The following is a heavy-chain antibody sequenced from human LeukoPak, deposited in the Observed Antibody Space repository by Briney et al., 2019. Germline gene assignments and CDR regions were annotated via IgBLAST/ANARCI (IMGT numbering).Heavy chain of an antibody. D-gene: IGHD6-19*01. J-gene: IGHJ5*02. Sequence: SETLSLTCTVSGGPISSYYWSWIRQPPGKGLEWIGYIYYSGSTNYNPSLKSRVTISVDTSKNQFSLKLSSVTAADTAVYYCARVSSGWYYDNWFDPWGQGTLVTVSS. CDR2: IYYSGST. CDR1: GGPISSYY. V-gene: IGHV4-59*01. CDR3: ARVSSGWYYDNWFDP.